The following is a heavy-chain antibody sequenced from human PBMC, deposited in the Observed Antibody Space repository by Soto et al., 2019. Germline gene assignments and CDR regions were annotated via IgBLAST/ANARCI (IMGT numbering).Heavy chain of an antibody. CDR1: GFTFSSYG. D-gene: IGHD6-19*01. CDR2: IWYDGSNK. Sequence: PGGSLRLSCAASGFTFSSYGMHWVRQAPGKGLEWVAVIWYDGSNKYYADSVKGRFTISRDNPKNTLYLQMNSLRAEDTAVYYCARLRSIAVAGQFFDYWGQGTLVTVSS. V-gene: IGHV3-33*01. CDR3: ARLRSIAVAGQFFDY. J-gene: IGHJ4*02.